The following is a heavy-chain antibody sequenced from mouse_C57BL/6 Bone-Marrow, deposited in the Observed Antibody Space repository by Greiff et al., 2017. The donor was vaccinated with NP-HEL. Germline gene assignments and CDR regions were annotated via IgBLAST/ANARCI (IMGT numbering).Heavy chain of an antibody. CDR1: GFSLTSYG. CDR2: IWRGGST. D-gene: IGHD1-1*01. V-gene: IGHV2-5*01. Sequence: VQVVESGPGLVQPSQSLSITCTVSGFSLTSYGVHWVRQSPGKGLEWLGVIWRGGSTDYNAAFMSRLSITKDNSKSQVFFKMNSLQADDTAIYYCAKDFHYYYGRAMDYWGQGTSVTVSS. J-gene: IGHJ4*01. CDR3: AKDFHYYYGRAMDY.